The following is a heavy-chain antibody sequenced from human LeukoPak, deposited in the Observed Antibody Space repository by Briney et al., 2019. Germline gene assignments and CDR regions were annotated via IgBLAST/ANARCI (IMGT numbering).Heavy chain of an antibody. Sequence: PGGSLRLSCAASGFTFNSYWMSWVRQAPGKGLEWVAHIKQDGSQEYYVDSVKGRFTISRDSAKNSLYLQMNSLRAEDTAVYYCARGVPYDSWSGPHYSDNWGQGTLVTVSS. V-gene: IGHV3-7*01. CDR2: IKQDGSQE. CDR3: ARGVPYDSWSGPHYSDN. CDR1: GFTFNSYW. J-gene: IGHJ4*02. D-gene: IGHD3-3*01.